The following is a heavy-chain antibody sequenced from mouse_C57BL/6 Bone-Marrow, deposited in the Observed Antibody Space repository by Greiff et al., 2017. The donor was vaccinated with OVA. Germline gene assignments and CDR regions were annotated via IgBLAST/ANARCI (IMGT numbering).Heavy chain of an antibody. CDR1: GFTFSDAW. V-gene: IGHV6-6*01. J-gene: IGHJ1*03. CDR2: IRNKANNHAT. CDR3: TRPHYYYGSSHWYFDV. D-gene: IGHD1-1*01. Sequence: EVQLQQSGGGLVQPGGSMKLSCAASGFTFSDAWMDWVRQSPAKGLEWVAEIRNKANNHATYYAESVKGRFTISRYDSKRSVYLQMSSLRAEDTGIYYCTRPHYYYGSSHWYFDVWGTGTTVTVSS.